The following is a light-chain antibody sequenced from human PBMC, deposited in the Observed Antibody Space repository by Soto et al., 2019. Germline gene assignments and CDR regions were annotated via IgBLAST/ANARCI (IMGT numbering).Light chain of an antibody. Sequence: EIVLTHSPGTLALSPCEGATLSCSASQSISSNFLAWYQQKRGQAPRLLIHGASNRATGIPDRFSGSGSGTDFTLTISSLEPEDFAVYYCQQRSAGVTFGQGTRLEIK. CDR3: QQRSAGVT. CDR1: QSISSNF. V-gene: IGKV3D-20*02. CDR2: GAS. J-gene: IGKJ5*01.